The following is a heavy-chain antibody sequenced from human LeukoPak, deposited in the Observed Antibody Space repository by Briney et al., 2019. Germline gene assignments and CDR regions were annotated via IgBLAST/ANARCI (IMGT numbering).Heavy chain of an antibody. V-gene: IGHV4-61*02. CDR2: IYTSGST. Sequence: PSQTLSLTCTVSSGSISSGSYYWSWIRQPAGKGLEWIGRIYTSGSTNYNPSLKSRVTISVDTSKNQFSLKLSSVTAADTAVYYCARARWNYDSSDNFDYWGQGTLVTVSS. D-gene: IGHD3-22*01. J-gene: IGHJ4*02. CDR3: ARARWNYDSSDNFDY. CDR1: SGSISSGSYY.